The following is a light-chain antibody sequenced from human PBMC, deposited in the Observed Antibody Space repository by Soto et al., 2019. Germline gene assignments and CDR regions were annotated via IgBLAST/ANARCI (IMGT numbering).Light chain of an antibody. CDR3: AAWDDSLNGPV. CDR2: NFN. J-gene: IGLJ2*01. Sequence: VLTQPPSASGTPGQRVTISCSGSSSNIGSNTVHWYQHLPGTAPKLLIYNFNERPSGVPDRFSGSKSGTSASLAISGLQSEDEADYYCAAWDDSLNGPVFGGGTKLTVL. CDR1: SSNIGSNT. V-gene: IGLV1-44*01.